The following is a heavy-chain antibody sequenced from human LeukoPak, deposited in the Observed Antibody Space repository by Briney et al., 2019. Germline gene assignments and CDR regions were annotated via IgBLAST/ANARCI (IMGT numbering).Heavy chain of an antibody. CDR1: GFTFSSNG. D-gene: IGHD3-10*01. CDR2: VSFDGSNK. Sequence: GTTLRLSCAASGFTFSSNGMHWVRQAPGKGLEWVAVVSFDGSNKYFEDSVKGRFSISRDNSRNTLYLQMNSLRAEDTAVYYCARAGRGWFGSMDVWGQGTTVTVSS. J-gene: IGHJ6*02. V-gene: IGHV3-33*01. CDR3: ARAGRGWFGSMDV.